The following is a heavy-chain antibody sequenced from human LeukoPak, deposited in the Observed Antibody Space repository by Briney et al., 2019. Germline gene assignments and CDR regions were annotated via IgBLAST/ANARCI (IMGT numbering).Heavy chain of an antibody. CDR2: MSGSGGST. CDR3: AKDLYYYDSSGYYSTFDY. V-gene: IGHV3-23*01. CDR1: GFTFSSYA. J-gene: IGHJ4*02. Sequence: GGSLRLSCAASGFTFSSYAMGWVGQAPGKGLEWVSAMSGSGGSTYYADSVKGRFTISRDNSKNTLYLQMNSLRAEDTAVYYCAKDLYYYDSSGYYSTFDYWGQGTLVTVSS. D-gene: IGHD3-22*01.